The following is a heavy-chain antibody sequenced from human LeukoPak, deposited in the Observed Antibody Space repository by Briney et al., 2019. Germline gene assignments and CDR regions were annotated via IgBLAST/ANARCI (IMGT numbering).Heavy chain of an antibody. Sequence: GGSLRLSCAASGFTFSGSAMHWVRQASGKGLEWVGRIRSRANSYVTAYSAAVTGRFIISRDVSSDTAYLQMNSLTTEDTAVYYCTRHSDTYCSRANCYVDNFYGLDVWGQGTRVTVSS. CDR1: GFTFSGSA. D-gene: IGHD2-15*01. V-gene: IGHV3-73*01. J-gene: IGHJ6*02. CDR2: IRSRANSYVT. CDR3: TRHSDTYCSRANCYVDNFYGLDV.